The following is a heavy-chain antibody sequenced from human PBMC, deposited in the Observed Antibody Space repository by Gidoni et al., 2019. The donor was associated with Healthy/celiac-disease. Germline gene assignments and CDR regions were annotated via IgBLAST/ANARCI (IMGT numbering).Heavy chain of an antibody. J-gene: IGHJ3*02. D-gene: IGHD2-15*01. CDR2: ISSSSSTI. CDR3: ARRKRITGAHDAFDI. Sequence: EVQLVESGGGLVQPGGSLRLSCAASGFTFSSYSMNWVRQAPGKGLEWVSYISSSSSTIYYADSVKGRFTISRDNAKNSLYLQMNSLRAEDTAVYYCARRKRITGAHDAFDIWGQGTMVTVSS. V-gene: IGHV3-48*01. CDR1: GFTFSSYS.